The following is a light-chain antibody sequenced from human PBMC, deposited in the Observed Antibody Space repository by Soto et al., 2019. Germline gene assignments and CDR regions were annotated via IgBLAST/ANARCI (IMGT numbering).Light chain of an antibody. Sequence: DIQMTQSPSTLSASVGDRVTLTCRASQNISSWLAWYQQKPGKAPKLLIYQASTLESGVPSNFSGSGSGTELTITISSLQPEEFAVYYCQQRDIWPWTFGQGTKVDIK. J-gene: IGKJ1*01. V-gene: IGKV1-5*03. CDR1: QNISSW. CDR3: QQRDIWPWT. CDR2: QAS.